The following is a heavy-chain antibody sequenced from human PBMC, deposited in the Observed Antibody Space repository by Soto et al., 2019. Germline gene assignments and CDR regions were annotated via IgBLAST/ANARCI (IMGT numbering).Heavy chain of an antibody. CDR1: GFTFSSYG. V-gene: IGHV3-30*18. CDR2: ISYDGSNK. Sequence: QVQLVESGGGVVQPGRSLRLSCAASGFTFSSYGMHWVRQAPGKGLEWVAVISYDGSNKYYADSVKGRFTISRDNSKNTLYLQMNSLRAEDTAVYYCANDLWSGEGEYYFDYWGQGTLVTVSS. J-gene: IGHJ4*02. CDR3: ANDLWSGEGEYYFDY. D-gene: IGHD3-16*01.